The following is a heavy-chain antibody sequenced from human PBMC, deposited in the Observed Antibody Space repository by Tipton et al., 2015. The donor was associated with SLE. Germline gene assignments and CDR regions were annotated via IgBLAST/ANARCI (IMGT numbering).Heavy chain of an antibody. Sequence: SLRLSCAASGFTFSSYEMNWVRQAPGKGLEWVSYISSSGSTIYYADSVKGRFTISRDNAKNSLYLQMNSLRAEDTAVYYCARDMGLRGAFGIWGQGTMVTVSS. CDR1: GFTFSSYE. V-gene: IGHV3-48*03. CDR2: ISSSGSTI. J-gene: IGHJ3*02. D-gene: IGHD4-17*01. CDR3: ARDMGLRGAFGI.